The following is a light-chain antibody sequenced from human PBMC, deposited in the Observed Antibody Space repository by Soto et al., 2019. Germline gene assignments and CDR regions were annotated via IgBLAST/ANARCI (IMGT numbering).Light chain of an antibody. V-gene: IGLV2-11*01. CDR2: DVN. CDR1: SSNIGGNS. J-gene: IGLJ2*01. CDR3: CSYTVRYSFV. Sequence: QSVMTQPPSVSAAPGQKVTISCSGSSSNIGGNSVSWYQQLPGTAPKLLIYDVNKWPSGVPDRFSGFKSGNTASLTISGLQSEDEAIYYCCSYTVRYSFVFGGGTKLTVL.